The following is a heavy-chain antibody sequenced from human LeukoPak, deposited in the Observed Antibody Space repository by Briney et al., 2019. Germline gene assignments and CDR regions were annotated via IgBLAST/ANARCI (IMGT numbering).Heavy chain of an antibody. Sequence: ASVKVSCKASGYTFTGYYMHWVRQAPGQGLEWMGIINPSGGSTSYAQKFQGRVTMTRDMSTSTVYMELSSLRSEDTAVYYCARDPSGGSADYYYYMDVWGKGTTVTVSS. V-gene: IGHV1-46*01. CDR2: INPSGGST. CDR1: GYTFTGYY. D-gene: IGHD2-15*01. J-gene: IGHJ6*03. CDR3: ARDPSGGSADYYYYMDV.